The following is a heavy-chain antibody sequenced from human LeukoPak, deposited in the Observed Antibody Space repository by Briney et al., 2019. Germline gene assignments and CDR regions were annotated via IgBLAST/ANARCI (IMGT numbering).Heavy chain of an antibody. D-gene: IGHD6-19*01. CDR2: LYYSGAN. Sequence: SESQSLTCTVSGGSMSSSSYYWGWIRQSPGKGLEWIGSLYYSGANHYNPSLKSRVTMSVDTSKNQFSVRLTSVTATDTAVYYCVRVRGYWLVRGYLDYWGQGTQVTVSS. J-gene: IGHJ4*02. CDR1: GGSMSSSSYY. V-gene: IGHV4-39*02. CDR3: VRVRGYWLVRGYLDY.